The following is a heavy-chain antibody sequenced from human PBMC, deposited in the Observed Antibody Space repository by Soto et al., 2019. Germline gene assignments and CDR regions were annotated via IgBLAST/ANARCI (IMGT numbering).Heavy chain of an antibody. CDR3: ARRLDDRADEGFDV. V-gene: IGHV1-69*18. Sequence: QVHLVQSGAEVRKPGSSVKVSCKTSVGTFSTYTIYWVRQSPGQGLEWMGRIIPLFGTTRYAQNVQDRVTITAEESTSTTYMELRSLRAEDTALYYCARRLDDRADEGFDVWGEGTAVTVSA. CDR1: VGTFSTYT. D-gene: IGHD3-16*01. CDR2: IIPLFGTT. J-gene: IGHJ3*01.